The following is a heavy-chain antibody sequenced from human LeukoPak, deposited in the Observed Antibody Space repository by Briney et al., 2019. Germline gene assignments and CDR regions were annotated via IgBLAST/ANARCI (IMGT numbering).Heavy chain of an antibody. CDR1: GFTFDDYA. Sequence: GGSLRPSCAASGFTFDDYAMHWVRQAPGKGLEWVSGISWNSGSIGYADSVKGRFTISRDNAKNSLYLQMNSLRAEDTALYYCAKGVRGYLTNFDYWGQGTLVTVSS. CDR2: ISWNSGSI. J-gene: IGHJ4*02. D-gene: IGHD1-1*01. CDR3: AKGVRGYLTNFDY. V-gene: IGHV3-9*01.